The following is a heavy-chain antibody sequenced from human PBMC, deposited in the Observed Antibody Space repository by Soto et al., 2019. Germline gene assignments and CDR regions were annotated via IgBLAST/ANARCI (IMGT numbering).Heavy chain of an antibody. CDR2: IYYSGST. V-gene: IGHV4-59*01. D-gene: IGHD3-10*01. CDR3: ARDRAPMVRGVINYRHYGMEV. Sequence: SETLSLTCTVSGGSISSYYWSWIRQPPGKGLEWIVYIYYSGSTNYNPSLRSRVTISVDTSKNQFSLKLSSVTAADTAVYYCARDRAPMVRGVINYRHYGMEVGGQGTTVPV. J-gene: IGHJ6*02. CDR1: GGSISSYY.